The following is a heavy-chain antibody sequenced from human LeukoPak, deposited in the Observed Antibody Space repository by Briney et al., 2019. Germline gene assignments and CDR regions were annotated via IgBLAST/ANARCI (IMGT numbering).Heavy chain of an antibody. D-gene: IGHD1-26*01. V-gene: IGHV3-21*01. Sequence: GGSLRLSCAASGFTFSSYSMNWVRQAPGKGLEWVSSISSSSSYIYYADSVKGRFTISRDNAKNSPYLQMNSLRAEDTAVYYCARDRSSGTLDDAFDIWGQGTMVTVSS. CDR1: GFTFSSYS. CDR3: ARDRSSGTLDDAFDI. J-gene: IGHJ3*02. CDR2: ISSSSSYI.